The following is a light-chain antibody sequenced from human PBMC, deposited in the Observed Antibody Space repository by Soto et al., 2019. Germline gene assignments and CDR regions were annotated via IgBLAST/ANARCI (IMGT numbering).Light chain of an antibody. CDR3: GSWDSSLSAYV. CDR1: SSNIGGNS. V-gene: IGLV1-51*01. CDR2: DDN. Sequence: QSVLTQPPSVSAAPGQKVTISCSGSSSNIGGNSVSWYQQLPGTAPKLLIYDDNKRPSGIPDRFSGSKSGTSATLGITGFQTGDEADYYCGSWDSSLSAYVFGTGTKSPS. J-gene: IGLJ1*01.